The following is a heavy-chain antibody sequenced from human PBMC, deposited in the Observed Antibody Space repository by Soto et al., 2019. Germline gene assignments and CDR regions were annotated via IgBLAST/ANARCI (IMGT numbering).Heavy chain of an antibody. J-gene: IGHJ5*02. D-gene: IGHD2-8*02. CDR2: INPLSGIP. V-gene: IGHV1-69*09. Sequence: QVQLVQSGAEVKKPESSVKVSCKTSGGTFVRHVISWVRQAPGQGPEWMGKINPLSGIPHYAQKFQDRVTFTADTHSSTAYIELSSLRSDDTAVYSCAAPACAATWCSTSPELDHRGQGTLVTVSA. CDR1: GGTFVRHV. CDR3: AAPACAATWCSTSPELDH.